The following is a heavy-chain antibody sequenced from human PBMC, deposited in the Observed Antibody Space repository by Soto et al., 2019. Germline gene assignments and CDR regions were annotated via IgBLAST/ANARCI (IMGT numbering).Heavy chain of an antibody. J-gene: IGHJ6*02. CDR3: ARGGDYYYGLDV. D-gene: IGHD3-16*01. CDR2: ISAFNGQT. Sequence: ASVKVSCKASGYTFTSYGVSWVRQAPGQGLEWMGWISAFNGQTKYIQKVQGRVTLTTEASTSTAYMERRSLRSDDTAVYYCARGGDYYYGLDVWGQGTTVTVSS. CDR1: GYTFTSYG. V-gene: IGHV1-18*01.